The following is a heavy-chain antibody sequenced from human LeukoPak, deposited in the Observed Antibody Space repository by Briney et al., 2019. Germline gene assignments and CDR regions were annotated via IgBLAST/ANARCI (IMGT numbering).Heavy chain of an antibody. CDR2: IIPIFGTA. J-gene: IGHJ6*02. D-gene: IGHD1-26*01. V-gene: IGHV1-69*13. CDR1: GYTFSDWP. CDR3: ARQWEPGSHYYYYYGMDV. Sequence: SVKVSCKASGYTFSDWPINWVRQAPGQGLEWMGGIIPIFGTANYAQKFQGRVTITADESTSTAYMELSSLRSEDTAVYYCARQWEPGSHYYYYYGMDVWGQGTTVTVSS.